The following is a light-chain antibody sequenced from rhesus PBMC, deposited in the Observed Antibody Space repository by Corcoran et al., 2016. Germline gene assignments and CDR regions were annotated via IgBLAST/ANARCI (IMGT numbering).Light chain of an antibody. CDR3: LQYSSSPPYR. CDR2: KAS. V-gene: IGKV1-22*01. J-gene: IGKJ2*01. Sequence: DIQMTQSPSSLSASVGDTVTITCRASENINRWLDWYQQKPGKAPSLLIYKASSLQSGVPSRFSGSGSGTDFNLIIRNLQPDDFATYYCLQYSSSPPYRFGQGTKVEIK. CDR1: ENINRW.